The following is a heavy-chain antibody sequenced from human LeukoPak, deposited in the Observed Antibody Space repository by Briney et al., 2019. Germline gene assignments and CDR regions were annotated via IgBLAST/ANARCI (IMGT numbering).Heavy chain of an antibody. CDR3: ARGLAVDGNYYFDY. V-gene: IGHV1-18*01. CDR2: ISAYNGNT. Sequence: ASVKVSCKASGYTFTSYGISWVRQAPGHGLEWMGWISAYNGNTNYAQKLQGRVTMTTDTSTSTAYMELRSLRSDDTAVYYCARGLAVDGNYYFDYGGQGTLVTVSS. D-gene: IGHD6-19*01. J-gene: IGHJ4*02. CDR1: GYTFTSYG.